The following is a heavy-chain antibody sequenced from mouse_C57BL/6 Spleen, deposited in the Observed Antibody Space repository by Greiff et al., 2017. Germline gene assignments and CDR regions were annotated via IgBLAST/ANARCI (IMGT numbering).Heavy chain of an antibody. V-gene: IGHV1-64*01. CDR2: IYPESGST. CDR1: GYTFTGYW. J-gene: IGHJ4*01. Sequence: VQLQQPGAELVKPGASVKLSCKASGYTFTGYWIDWVKQRPGQGLEWIGMIYPESGSTNYNEKFKSKATLTVDKSSSTAYMQLRSLTSEDSAISYGASPGCRYAMDYWGQGTLVTVSS. CDR3: ASPGCRYAMDY.